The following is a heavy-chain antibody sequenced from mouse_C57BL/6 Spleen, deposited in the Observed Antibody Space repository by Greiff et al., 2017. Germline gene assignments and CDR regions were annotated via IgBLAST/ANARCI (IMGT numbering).Heavy chain of an antibody. CDR1: GYAFSSYW. D-gene: IGHD3-2*02. CDR2: IYPGDGDT. V-gene: IGHV1-80*01. Sequence: VQLVESGAELVKPGASVKISCKASGYAFSSYWMNWVKQRPGKGLEWIGQIYPGDGDTNYNGKFKGKATLTADKSSSTAYMQLSSLTSEDSAVYFCARVGHSSSYSNYFDYWGQGTTLTVSS. J-gene: IGHJ2*01. CDR3: ARVGHSSSYSNYFDY.